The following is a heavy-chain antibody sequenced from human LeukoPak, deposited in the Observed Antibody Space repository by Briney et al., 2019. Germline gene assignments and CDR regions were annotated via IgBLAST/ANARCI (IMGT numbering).Heavy chain of an antibody. CDR1: GYTFTGYY. V-gene: IGHV1-2*04. D-gene: IGHD3-10*01. CDR2: INPNSGGT. Sequence: ASVKVSCKASGYTFTGYYMHWVRQAPGQGLEWMGWINPNSGGTNYAQKFQGWVTMTRDTSISTAYMELSRLRSDDTAVYCCARDGGSGSYPVHWGQGTLVTVSS. CDR3: ARDGGSGSYPVH. J-gene: IGHJ4*02.